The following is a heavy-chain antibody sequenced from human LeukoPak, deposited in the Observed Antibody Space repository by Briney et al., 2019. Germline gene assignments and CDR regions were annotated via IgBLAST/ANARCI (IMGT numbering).Heavy chain of an antibody. V-gene: IGHV4-34*01. CDR1: GGSFSGYY. Sequence: PSETLSLTCAVYGGSFSGYYWSWIRQPPGKVLEWIGEINHSGSTNYNPSLKSRVTISVDTSKNQFSLKLSSVTAADTAVYYCARYSSSWARWFDPWGQGTLVTVSS. CDR2: INHSGST. CDR3: ARYSSSWARWFDP. J-gene: IGHJ5*02. D-gene: IGHD6-13*01.